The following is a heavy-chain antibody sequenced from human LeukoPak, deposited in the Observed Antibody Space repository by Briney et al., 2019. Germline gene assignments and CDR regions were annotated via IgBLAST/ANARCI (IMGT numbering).Heavy chain of an antibody. V-gene: IGHV3-7*03. CDR1: GFTFSSYW. Sequence: GGSLRLSCAASGFTFSSYWMNWARQAPGKGLEWVASMNHNGNVNYCVDSVKGRFTISRDNAKNSLYLQMSNLRAEDTAVYLCARGGGLDVWGQGATVTASS. CDR3: ARGGGLDV. D-gene: IGHD3-16*01. CDR2: MNHNGNVN. J-gene: IGHJ6*02.